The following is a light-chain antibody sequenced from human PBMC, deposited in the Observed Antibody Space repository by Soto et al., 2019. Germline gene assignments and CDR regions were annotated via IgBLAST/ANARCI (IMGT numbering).Light chain of an antibody. J-gene: IGLJ2*01. V-gene: IGLV2-23*02. Sequence: QSVLTQPASVSGSPGQSITISCTGTANDIGNYNYVSWYQQHPGKAPKLMIYGVSNRPSGVSNRFSGSKSGNAASLTIFELQSEDEADYYCCTYLDTNPIFGGGTKLTVL. CDR1: ANDIGNYNY. CDR2: GVS. CDR3: CTYLDTNPI.